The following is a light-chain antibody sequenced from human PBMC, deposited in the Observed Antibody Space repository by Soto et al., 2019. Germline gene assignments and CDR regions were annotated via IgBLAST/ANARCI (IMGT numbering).Light chain of an antibody. V-gene: IGLV3-21*02. CDR3: QGCDSESGHPV. CDR2: DGG. CDR1: NIGTKS. J-gene: IGLJ3*02. Sequence: SYELTQPPSVSVAPGQTATIACGGNNIGTKSVNWYQQKPGQAPVLVVYDGGDRPSGIAERFSGSKSGNTATLTISRGEAGDDDDYYCQGCDSESGHPVFGGGTQLTVL.